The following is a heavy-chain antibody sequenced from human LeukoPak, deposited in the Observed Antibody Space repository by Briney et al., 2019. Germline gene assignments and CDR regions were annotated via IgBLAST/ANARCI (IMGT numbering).Heavy chain of an antibody. D-gene: IGHD4-17*01. CDR3: AKSLTTVKRGNFDS. V-gene: IGHV3-23*01. CDR2: ISGSGANT. Sequence: GGSLRLSCAASGFTFSSYAMSWVRQAPGKGLEWVSVISGSGANTYYADSVKGRFTISRDDSKNTLYLQMNSLRAEDTAVFFCAKSLTTVKRGNFDSWGQGTLVTVSS. J-gene: IGHJ4*02. CDR1: GFTFSSYA.